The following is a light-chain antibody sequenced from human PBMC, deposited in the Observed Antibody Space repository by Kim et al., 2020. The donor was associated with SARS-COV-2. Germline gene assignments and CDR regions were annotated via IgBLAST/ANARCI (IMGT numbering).Light chain of an antibody. V-gene: IGKV1-39*01. CDR3: QQSYSTPYT. J-gene: IGKJ2*01. CDR2: GAS. Sequence: DIQMTQSPSSLSTSVGDRVTITCRAGQSNSNYLNWYQQKAGKAPNLLISGASSLQSGVPSRFSGSASGTYFTLTISSLQPEDFATYYCQQSYSTPYTFGQGNKLEI. CDR1: QSNSNY.